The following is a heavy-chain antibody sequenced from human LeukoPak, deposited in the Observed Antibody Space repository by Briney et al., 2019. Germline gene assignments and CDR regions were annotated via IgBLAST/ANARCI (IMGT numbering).Heavy chain of an antibody. CDR3: ARAGYSSGWYVY. J-gene: IGHJ4*02. Sequence: PSETLSLTCTVSGGSISSGSYYWSWIRQPAGKGLEWIGRIYTSGSTNYNPSLKSRVTISVDTSKNQFSLKLSSVTAADTAVYYCARAGYSSGWYVYWGQGTLATVSS. D-gene: IGHD6-19*01. V-gene: IGHV4-61*02. CDR2: IYTSGST. CDR1: GGSISSGSYY.